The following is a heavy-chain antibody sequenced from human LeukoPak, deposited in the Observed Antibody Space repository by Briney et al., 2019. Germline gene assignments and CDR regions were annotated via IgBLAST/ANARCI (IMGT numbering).Heavy chain of an antibody. D-gene: IGHD3-10*01. J-gene: IGHJ4*02. Sequence: GGSLRLSCAASGFSFHYYAIHWVRQAPGKGLEWVAVISYDGSNQYYADSVRGRFTISRDNSKKMLSLQMNSLRPEDSAVYYCARPIDNGAGSYYFEYWGQGTLVTVSS. CDR2: ISYDGSNQ. CDR1: GFSFHYYA. CDR3: ARPIDNGAGSYYFEY. V-gene: IGHV3-30-3*01.